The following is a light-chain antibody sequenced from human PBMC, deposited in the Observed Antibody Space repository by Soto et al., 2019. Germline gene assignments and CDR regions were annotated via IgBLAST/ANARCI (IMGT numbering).Light chain of an antibody. CDR2: DAS. Sequence: EIVLTQSPSTLSVSPGERATLSCRASQSVSSYLAWYQQKPGQAHRLLIYDASNRTTGIPARFSGSGSGTDFPLTISSLDPEDFAVYYCQQHSNSPRTFGQGTKLEIK. CDR3: QQHSNSPRT. J-gene: IGKJ2*01. V-gene: IGKV3-11*01. CDR1: QSVSSY.